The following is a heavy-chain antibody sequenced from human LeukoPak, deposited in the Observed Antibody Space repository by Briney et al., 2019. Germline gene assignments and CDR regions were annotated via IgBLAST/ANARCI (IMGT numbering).Heavy chain of an antibody. Sequence: ASVRVSCKASGGTFSSYAISWVRQAPGQGLEWMGGIIPIFGTANYAQKFQGRVTITADKSTSTAYMELSSLRSEDTAVYYCARAPLRLRGGDDGHYYYYYMDVWGKGTTVTVSS. D-gene: IGHD2-21*02. V-gene: IGHV1-69*06. CDR1: GGTFSSYA. CDR3: ARAPLRLRGGDDGHYYYYYMDV. J-gene: IGHJ6*03. CDR2: IIPIFGTA.